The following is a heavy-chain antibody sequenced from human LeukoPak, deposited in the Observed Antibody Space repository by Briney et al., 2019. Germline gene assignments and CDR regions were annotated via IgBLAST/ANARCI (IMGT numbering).Heavy chain of an antibody. CDR2: IKHDGSEE. V-gene: IGHV3-7*01. CDR1: GLSISGQW. CDR3: GYTNNFYH. J-gene: IGHJ4*02. D-gene: IGHD3-16*02. Sequence: QPGESLRLPCVASGLSISGQWMNWVRQAPGQGLEWVANIKHDGSEEYYVDSVKGRFTISRDDGRNSVSLQMNSVRAEDTAVYYCGYTNNFYHWGQGTLVVVSS.